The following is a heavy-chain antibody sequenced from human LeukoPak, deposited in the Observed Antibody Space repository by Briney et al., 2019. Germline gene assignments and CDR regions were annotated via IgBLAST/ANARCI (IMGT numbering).Heavy chain of an antibody. J-gene: IGHJ4*02. V-gene: IGHV1-24*01. CDR1: GYTLTELS. CDR3: ATTKVGATGFDY. D-gene: IGHD1-26*01. Sequence: ASVKVSCKVSGYTLTELSMHWVRQAPGKGLEWMGGFDPEDGETIYAQKFQGRVTVTEDTSTDTAYMELSSLRSEDTAVYYCATTKVGATGFDYWGQGTLVTVSS. CDR2: FDPEDGET.